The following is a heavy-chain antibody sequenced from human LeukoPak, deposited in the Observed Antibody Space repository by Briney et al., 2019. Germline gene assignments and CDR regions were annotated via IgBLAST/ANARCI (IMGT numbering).Heavy chain of an antibody. CDR1: GGSISSYY. CDR2: IYYSGST. D-gene: IGHD3-22*01. Sequence: SETLSLTCTVSGGSISSYYWSWIRQPPGKGLEWIGYIYYSGSTNYNPSLKSRVTISVDTSKNQFSLKLSSVTAADTAVYYCARVDDSSGYSSDWYFDLWGRGTLVTVSS. CDR3: ARVDDSSGYSSDWYFDL. J-gene: IGHJ2*01. V-gene: IGHV4-59*01.